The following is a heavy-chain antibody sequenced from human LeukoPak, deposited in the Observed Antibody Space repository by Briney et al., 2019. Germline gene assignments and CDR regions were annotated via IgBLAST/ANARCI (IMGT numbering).Heavy chain of an antibody. D-gene: IGHD3-22*01. CDR2: IYHSGST. CDR3: ARSQSLLGMIVDFDL. V-gene: IGHV4-38-2*02. Sequence: PSETLSLTCTVSGYSISSGYYWGWIRQPPGKGLEWIGSIYHSGSTYYNPSLKSRVTISVDTSKNQFSLKLSSVTAADTAVYYCARSQSLLGMIVDFDLWGRGTLVTVSS. CDR1: GYSISSGYY. J-gene: IGHJ2*01.